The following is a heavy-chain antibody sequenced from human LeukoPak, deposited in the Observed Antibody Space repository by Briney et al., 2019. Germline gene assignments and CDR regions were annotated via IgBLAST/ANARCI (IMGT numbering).Heavy chain of an antibody. V-gene: IGHV1-18*01. CDR1: GYTFTSYG. J-gene: IGHJ5*02. CDR3: ARDLWRYDFWSGYYPNWFDP. Sequence: ASVKVSCKASGYTFTSYGISWVRQAPGQGLEWMGWISAYNGNTNYAQKLQGRVTMTTDTSTSTAYMELRSLRSDDTAVYYCARDLWRYDFWSGYYPNWFDPWGRGTLVTVSS. CDR2: ISAYNGNT. D-gene: IGHD3-3*01.